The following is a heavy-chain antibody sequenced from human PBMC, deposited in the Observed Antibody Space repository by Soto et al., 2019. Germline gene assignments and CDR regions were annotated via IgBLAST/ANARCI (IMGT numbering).Heavy chain of an antibody. V-gene: IGHV4-59*01. CDR2: IYYSGST. D-gene: IGHD6-13*01. J-gene: IGHJ6*02. Sequence: SETLSLTCTVSGGSISSYYWSWIRQPPGKGLEGIGYIYYSGSTNYNPSLKSRVTISVDTSKNQFSLKLSSVTAADTAVYYCARDGCSWYEDYYYGMDVWGQGNTVPVSS. CDR1: GGSISSYY. CDR3: ARDGCSWYEDYYYGMDV.